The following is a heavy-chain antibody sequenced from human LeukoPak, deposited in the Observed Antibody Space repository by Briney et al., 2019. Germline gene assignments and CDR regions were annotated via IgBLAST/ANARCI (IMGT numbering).Heavy chain of an antibody. D-gene: IGHD2-2*01. V-gene: IGHV3-30*02. J-gene: IGHJ4*02. CDR3: AKDGLGYCSSTSCFYFDY. CDR1: GFTFSSYG. CDR2: IRYDGSNK. Sequence: GGSLRLSCAASGFTFSSYGMHWVRQAPGKGLEWVAFIRYDGSNKYYADFVKGRFTISRDNSKNTLYLQMNSLRAEDTAVYYCAKDGLGYCSSTSCFYFDYWGQGTLVTVSS.